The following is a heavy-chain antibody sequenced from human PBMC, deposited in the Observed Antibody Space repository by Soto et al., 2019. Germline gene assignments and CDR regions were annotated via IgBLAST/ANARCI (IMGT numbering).Heavy chain of an antibody. CDR3: AIYKSGHSDY. V-gene: IGHV3-33*01. CDR1: GFIFSSFG. Sequence: QGQLVESGGGVVQPGRSLRLSCAASGFIFSSFGMHWVRQAPGKGLEWVAVIWYHGNSMYYAEFVKGRFTVSRENFKNMLYLQMNNLRAEDTVVYYCAIYKSGHSDYWGQGTLVTVSS. D-gene: IGHD5-12*01. J-gene: IGHJ4*02. CDR2: IWYHGNSM.